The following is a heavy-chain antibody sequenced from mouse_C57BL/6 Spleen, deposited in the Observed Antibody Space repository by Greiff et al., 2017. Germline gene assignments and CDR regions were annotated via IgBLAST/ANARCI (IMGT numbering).Heavy chain of an antibody. J-gene: IGHJ3*01. Sequence: QVQLQQSGAELVRPGSSVKLSCKASGYTFTSYWMHWVKQRPIQGLEWIGNIDPSDSETHYNQKFKDKATLTVDKSSSTAYMQLSSLTSEDSAVYYCARRAGTDWFAYWGQGTLVTVSA. D-gene: IGHD3-3*01. V-gene: IGHV1-52*01. CDR1: GYTFTSYW. CDR2: IDPSDSET. CDR3: ARRAGTDWFAY.